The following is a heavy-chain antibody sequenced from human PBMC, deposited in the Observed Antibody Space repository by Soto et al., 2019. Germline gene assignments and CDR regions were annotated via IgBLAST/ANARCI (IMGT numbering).Heavy chain of an antibody. V-gene: IGHV3-7*01. CDR1: GFTFSNFW. CDR3: TRERLDNY. CDR2: IKPDGSAQ. J-gene: IGHJ4*02. Sequence: EVQVVESGGGLVQPGGSLRLSCAASGFTFSNFWMSWVRQAPGKGLEWVANIKPDGSAQYYVDSVKGRFTISRDNAKNSLYLQMNSLRVEDTSVYYCTRERLDNYWGQGTLVSVSS. D-gene: IGHD4-17*01.